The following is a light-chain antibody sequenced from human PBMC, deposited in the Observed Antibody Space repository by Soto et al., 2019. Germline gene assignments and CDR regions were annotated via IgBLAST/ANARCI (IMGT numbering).Light chain of an antibody. CDR3: LQDYDYPRT. V-gene: IGKV1-6*01. J-gene: IGKJ1*01. CDR1: QGIATD. CDR2: GAS. Sequence: AIQLTQSPSSLSASVWDTGTITCRASQGIATDLGWYQQKPGKAPDLLIFGASGLRGGVPSRFSGSGSVSHFTLTITSLQPEDFATYYCLQDYDYPRTFGQGTKVDIK.